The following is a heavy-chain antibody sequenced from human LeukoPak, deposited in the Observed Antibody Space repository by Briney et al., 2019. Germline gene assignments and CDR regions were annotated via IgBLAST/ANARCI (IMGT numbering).Heavy chain of an antibody. Sequence: PGGSLRLSCAASGFTFSSYGMHWVRQAPGKGLEWVAFIRYDGSNKYCADSVKGRFTISRDNSKNTLYLQMNSLRAEDTAVYYCAKSGAAAPPYYMDVWGKGTTVTISS. CDR1: GFTFSSYG. D-gene: IGHD6-13*01. CDR3: AKSGAAAPPYYMDV. CDR2: IRYDGSNK. J-gene: IGHJ6*03. V-gene: IGHV3-30*02.